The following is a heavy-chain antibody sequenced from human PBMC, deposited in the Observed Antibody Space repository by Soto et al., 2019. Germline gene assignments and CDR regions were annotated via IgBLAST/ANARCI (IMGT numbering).Heavy chain of an antibody. CDR3: ARQRDAYNFLVY. J-gene: IGHJ4*02. Sequence: EVQLVQSGAEVKKSGESLKISCKGYGYNFSSHWIAWVRQMPGKGLEWLGVIYPGDSDTRYSPSFKGQVTISADKSTSTTNLQWSSLKASDTAMYHCARQRDAYNFLVYWGQGTLVTVSS. CDR1: GYNFSSHW. V-gene: IGHV5-51*01. D-gene: IGHD1-1*01. CDR2: IYPGDSDT.